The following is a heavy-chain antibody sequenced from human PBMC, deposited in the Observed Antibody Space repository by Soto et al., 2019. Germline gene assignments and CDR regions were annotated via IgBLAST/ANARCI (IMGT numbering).Heavy chain of an antibody. Sequence: SPSLSLTYAISGDSVSSNSAAWNWIRQSPSRGLEWLGRTYYRSKWYNDYAVSVKSRITINPDTSKNQFSLQLNSVTPEDTAVYFCARVVGSPSWLVYSGQGTLLTVFS. V-gene: IGHV6-1*01. CDR2: TYYRSKWYN. CDR3: ARVVGSPSWLVY. J-gene: IGHJ4*02. D-gene: IGHD2-15*01. CDR1: GDSVSSNSAA.